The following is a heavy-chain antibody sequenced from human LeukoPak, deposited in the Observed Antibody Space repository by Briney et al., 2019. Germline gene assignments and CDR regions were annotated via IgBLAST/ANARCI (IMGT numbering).Heavy chain of an antibody. CDR3: ARGRAADYYGMDV. J-gene: IGHJ6*02. Sequence: GASVKVSCKASGYTFTSYAMHWVRQAPGQRLEWMGWSNAGNGNTKYSQEFQGRVTITRDTSASTAYMELSSLRSEDMAVHYCARGRAADYYGMDVWGQGTTVTVSS. V-gene: IGHV1-3*02. CDR1: GYTFTSYA. CDR2: SNAGNGNT. D-gene: IGHD6-13*01.